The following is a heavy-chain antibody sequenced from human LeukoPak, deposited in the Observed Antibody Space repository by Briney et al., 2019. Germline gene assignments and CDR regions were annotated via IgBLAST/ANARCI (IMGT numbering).Heavy chain of an antibody. CDR3: ARGGGDFWSGSYGMDV. D-gene: IGHD3-3*01. Sequence: GGSLRLSCAASGFTFSSYWMHWVRQAPGKGLVWVSRINSDGSSTSYADSVKGRFTISRDNAKHTLYLQMNSLRAEDTAVYYCARGGGDFWSGSYGMDVWGQGTTVTVSS. CDR1: GFTFSSYW. J-gene: IGHJ6*02. V-gene: IGHV3-74*01. CDR2: INSDGSST.